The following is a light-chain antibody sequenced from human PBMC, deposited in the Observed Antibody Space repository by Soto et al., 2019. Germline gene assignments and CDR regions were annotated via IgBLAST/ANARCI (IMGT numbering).Light chain of an antibody. CDR1: QSVSSSY. V-gene: IGKV3-20*01. CDR2: GAS. J-gene: IGKJ2*02. Sequence: EIVLTQSPGTLSLSPGERATLSCRASQSVSSSYLAWYQQKPGQAPRLLIYGASSRATGIPDRFSGSGSGTDFTLNISRLEPEDFAVYYCQQYGNFPCTFGQGTKLEIK. CDR3: QQYGNFPCT.